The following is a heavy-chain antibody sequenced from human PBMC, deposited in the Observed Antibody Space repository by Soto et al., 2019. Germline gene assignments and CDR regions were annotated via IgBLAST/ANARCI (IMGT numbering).Heavy chain of an antibody. Sequence: QVQLQESGPGLVKPSQTLSLTCTVSGGSISSGGYYWSWIRQHPGKGLEWIGYIYYSGNTYYNPSLNSRVTISVDTSKNQFSLNLSSVTAADTAVYYCARDMAAAGSFDYWGQGTLVTVSS. J-gene: IGHJ4*02. CDR2: IYYSGNT. D-gene: IGHD6-13*01. V-gene: IGHV4-31*03. CDR1: GGSISSGGYY. CDR3: ARDMAAAGSFDY.